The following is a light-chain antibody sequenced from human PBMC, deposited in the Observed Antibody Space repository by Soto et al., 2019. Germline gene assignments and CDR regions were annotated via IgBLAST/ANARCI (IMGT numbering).Light chain of an antibody. Sequence: DIQMTQSPSSLSASVGDTVTITCRASQGINNFLAWFQQNPGKAPKSLIYGASSLQSGVPSKLSGTGSDTGSTLTISTLQTEDWATYFGQQYHSYPVTFGGGTKVEIK. CDR3: QQYHSYPVT. V-gene: IGKV1-16*02. CDR2: GAS. J-gene: IGKJ4*01. CDR1: QGINNF.